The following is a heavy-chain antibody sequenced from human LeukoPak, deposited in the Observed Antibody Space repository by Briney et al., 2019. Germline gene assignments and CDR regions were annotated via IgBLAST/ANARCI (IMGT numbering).Heavy chain of an antibody. CDR2: INPKGGST. J-gene: IGHJ4*02. V-gene: IGHV1-46*01. Sequence: ASVKVSCKASGYTFTSHDINWVRQAPGQGLEWMGIINPKGGSTSYAQKFQGRITMTRDTSTSTVYMELSSLRSEGTAVYFCARGEQLVGRGGDSFDYWGQGTLVTVSS. CDR3: ARGEQLVGRGGDSFDY. D-gene: IGHD6-6*01. CDR1: GYTFTSHD.